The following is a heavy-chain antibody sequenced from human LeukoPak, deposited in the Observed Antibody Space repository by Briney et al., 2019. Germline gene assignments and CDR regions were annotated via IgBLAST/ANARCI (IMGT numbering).Heavy chain of an antibody. V-gene: IGHV2-5*02. CDR1: GFSLSTSGVG. CDR3: AHSRDYDFWSGYYGWFDP. J-gene: IGHJ5*02. CDR2: IYWDDDK. D-gene: IGHD3-3*01. Sequence: ESGPTLVKPTQTLTLTCTFSGFSLSTSGVGVGWIRQPPGKALEWLSLIYWDDDKRYSPSLKSRLTITKDTSKNQVVLTITNMDPVDTATYYCAHSRDYDFWSGYYGWFDPWGQGTLVTVSS.